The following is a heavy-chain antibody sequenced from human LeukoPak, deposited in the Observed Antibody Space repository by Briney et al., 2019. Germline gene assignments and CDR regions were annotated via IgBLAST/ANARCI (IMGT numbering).Heavy chain of an antibody. CDR3: ARVGMVAPLDY. CDR2: ISSSSSYI. J-gene: IGHJ4*02. CDR1: GFTFSSYS. V-gene: IGHV3-21*01. Sequence: GGSLRLSCAASGFTFSSYSMNWVRQAPGKGLEWVSSISSSSSYIYYADSVKGRFAISRDNAKNSLYLQMNSLRAEDTAVYYCARVGMVAPLDYWGQGTLVTVSS. D-gene: IGHD2-8*01.